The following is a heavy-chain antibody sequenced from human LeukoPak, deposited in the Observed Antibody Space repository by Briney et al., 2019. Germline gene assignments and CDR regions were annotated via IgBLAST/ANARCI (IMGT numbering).Heavy chain of an antibody. V-gene: IGHV3-23*01. CDR2: ISGSGGST. Sequence: GGSLRLSCAASGFTFNTYAMNWVRQAPGKGLEWVSVISGSGGSTYYADSVKGRFTISRDNSKNTLYLQMNSLRAEDTAVYYCAKDNGDYVGYFDYWGQGTLLTVSS. CDR3: AKDNGDYVGYFDY. D-gene: IGHD4-17*01. CDR1: GFTFNTYA. J-gene: IGHJ4*02.